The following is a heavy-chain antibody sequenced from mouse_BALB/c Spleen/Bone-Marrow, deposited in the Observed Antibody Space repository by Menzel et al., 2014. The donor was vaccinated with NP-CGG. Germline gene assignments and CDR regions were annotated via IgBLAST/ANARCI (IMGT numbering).Heavy chain of an antibody. CDR1: GFNIKDYY. Sequence: VQLQQSGAELVRSGASVKLSCTASGFNIKDYYMHWVKQRPEQGLEWIGWIDPENGDTEYAPKFQGKATMTAGTSSNTAYLQLSSLTSEDTAVYYCNSMEDMDYWGQGTSVTVSS. V-gene: IGHV14-4*02. CDR3: NSMEDMDY. J-gene: IGHJ4*01. CDR2: IDPENGDT.